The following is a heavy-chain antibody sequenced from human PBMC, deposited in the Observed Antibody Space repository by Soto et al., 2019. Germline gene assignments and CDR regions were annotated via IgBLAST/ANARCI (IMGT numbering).Heavy chain of an antibody. Sequence: SETLSLTCTVSGGSISSYYWSWIRQPPGKGLEWIGYIYYSGSTNYNPSLKSRVTISVDTSKNQFSLKLSSVTAADTAVYYCARQDGGHGGYFDYWGQGTLVTVSS. CDR2: IYYSGST. D-gene: IGHD5-12*01. CDR1: GGSISSYY. CDR3: ARQDGGHGGYFDY. V-gene: IGHV4-59*08. J-gene: IGHJ4*02.